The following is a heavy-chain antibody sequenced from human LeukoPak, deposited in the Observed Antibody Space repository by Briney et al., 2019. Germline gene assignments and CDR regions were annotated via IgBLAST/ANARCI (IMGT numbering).Heavy chain of an antibody. CDR1: GYTFTSYY. J-gene: IGHJ4*02. CDR3: ARASYYDFWSGYLPLTHYFDY. CDR2: INPSGGST. Sequence: ASVKVSCKASGYTFTSYYMHWVRQAPGQGLEWMGIINPSGGSTSYAQKFQGRVTMTRDTSTSTVYMELSSLRSEDTAVYYCARASYYDFWSGYLPLTHYFDYWGQGTLVTVSS. D-gene: IGHD3-3*01. V-gene: IGHV1-46*01.